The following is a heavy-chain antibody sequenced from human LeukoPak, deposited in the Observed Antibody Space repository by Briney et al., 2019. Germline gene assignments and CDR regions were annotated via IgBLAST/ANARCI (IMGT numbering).Heavy chain of an antibody. CDR3: AINHRDGYSELGY. V-gene: IGHV3-21*01. D-gene: IGHD5-24*01. CDR2: ISISSDI. Sequence: GGSLRLSCAASGLTFSTYGMSWVRQAPGKGLEWVSSISISSDIYYADSVKGRFTISRDNAKNSLYLQMNSLRAEDTAVYYCAINHRDGYSELGYWGQGTLVTVSS. CDR1: GLTFSTYG. J-gene: IGHJ4*02.